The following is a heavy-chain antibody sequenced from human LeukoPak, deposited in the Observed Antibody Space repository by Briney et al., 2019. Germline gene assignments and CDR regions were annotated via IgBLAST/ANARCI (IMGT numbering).Heavy chain of an antibody. J-gene: IGHJ3*02. D-gene: IGHD3-16*02. CDR3: ARYVPVPRPLSDYVWGSYRLGAFDI. CDR2: ISSRSSYI. CDR1: GFTFSSYS. V-gene: IGHV3-21*01. Sequence: GGSLRLSCAASGFTFSSYSMNWVRQAPGKGVEWVSSISSRSSYIYYADSVKGRFTISRDNAKNSLYPQMNSLRAEDTAVYYCARYVPVPRPLSDYVWGSYRLGAFDIWGQGTMVTVSS.